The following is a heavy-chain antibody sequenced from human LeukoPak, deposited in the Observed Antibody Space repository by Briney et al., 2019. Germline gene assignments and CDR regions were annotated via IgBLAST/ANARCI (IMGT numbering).Heavy chain of an antibody. Sequence: GGSLRLSCAASGFTFGSCWMSWVCQAPGKGLEWVANIKQDGSEKYYVDSVKGRFTISRDNAKNSLYLQMNSLRAEDTAVYYCARDGYCSGGNCFRKNDYWGQGTLVTVSS. CDR3: ARDGYCSGGNCFRKNDY. CDR1: GFTFGSCW. D-gene: IGHD2-15*01. CDR2: IKQDGSEK. J-gene: IGHJ4*02. V-gene: IGHV3-7*01.